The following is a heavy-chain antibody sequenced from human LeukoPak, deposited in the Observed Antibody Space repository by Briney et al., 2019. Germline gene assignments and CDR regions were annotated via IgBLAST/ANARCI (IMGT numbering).Heavy chain of an antibody. J-gene: IGHJ3*02. CDR2: ISSSSSYI. CDR1: GFTFSSYS. V-gene: IGHV3-21*01. Sequence: GGSLRLSCAASGFTFSSYSMNWVRQAPGKGLEWVSSISSSSSYIYYADSVKGRFTISRDNAKNSLYLQMNSLRAEDTAVYYCARRGAVAGSNAFDIWGQGTMVTVSS. D-gene: IGHD6-19*01. CDR3: ARRGAVAGSNAFDI.